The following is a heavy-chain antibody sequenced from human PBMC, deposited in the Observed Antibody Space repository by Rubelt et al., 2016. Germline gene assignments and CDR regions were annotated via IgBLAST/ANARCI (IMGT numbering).Heavy chain of an antibody. Sequence: GGSLRLSCAASGFTFSSYAMSWVRQAPGKGLEWVSRINSDGSYTDYADSVKGRFTISRDNAKNTVYLQMNSLRVEDTAVYYCARELTVYGMDVWGQGTTVTVSS. J-gene: IGHJ6*02. CDR2: INSDGSYT. CDR1: GFTFSSYA. CDR3: ARELTVYGMDV. D-gene: IGHD4-17*01. V-gene: IGHV3-74*01.